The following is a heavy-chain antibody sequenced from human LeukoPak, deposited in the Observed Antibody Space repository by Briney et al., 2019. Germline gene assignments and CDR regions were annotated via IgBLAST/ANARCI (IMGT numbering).Heavy chain of an antibody. J-gene: IGHJ4*02. CDR2: INPNDGDT. Sequence: ASVKVSCKASGYTFIDYYMHWVRQAPGQGLEWMGWINPNDGDTNHAQKFQGRVTMTRDTSISTAYMELSRLRSDDTAVYYCARVSTRMVRGVIIILYYFDYWGQGTLVTVSS. CDR1: GYTFIDYY. CDR3: ARVSTRMVRGVIIILYYFDY. V-gene: IGHV1-2*02. D-gene: IGHD3-10*01.